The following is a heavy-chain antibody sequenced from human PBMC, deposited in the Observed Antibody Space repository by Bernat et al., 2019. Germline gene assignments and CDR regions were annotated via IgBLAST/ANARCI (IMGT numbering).Heavy chain of an antibody. Sequence: EVQLVESGGGLVQPGGSLKLSCAASGFTFSGSAMHWVRQASGKGLEWVGRIRSKANSYATAYAASVKGRFTISRDDSKNTAYLQMNSLKTEDTAVYYCTRHWGAAARDWGQGTLVTVSS. CDR3: TRHWGAAARD. J-gene: IGHJ4*02. CDR1: GFTFSGSA. V-gene: IGHV3-73*01. CDR2: IRSKANSYAT. D-gene: IGHD6-13*01.